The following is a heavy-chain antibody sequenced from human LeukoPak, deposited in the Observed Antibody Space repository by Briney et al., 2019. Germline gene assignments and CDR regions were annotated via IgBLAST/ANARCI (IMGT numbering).Heavy chain of an antibody. CDR2: IFYNGGT. CDR1: GGSISSSSSYY. Sequence: PSETLSLTCTVSGGSISSSSSYYWGWIRQPPGKGLEWIGSIFYNGGTYYNPSLKSRVTISVDTSEMQFSLKLTSVTDADTAVYYCGRVQRGNYYHYYMDVWGKGTTVIVSS. V-gene: IGHV4-39*01. CDR3: GRVQRGNYYHYYMDV. J-gene: IGHJ6*03.